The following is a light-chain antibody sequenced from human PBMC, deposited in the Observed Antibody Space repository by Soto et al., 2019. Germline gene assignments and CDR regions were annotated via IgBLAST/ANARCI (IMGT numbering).Light chain of an antibody. Sequence: EIVLTQSPATLSLSPGERATRTCRASQSVSSYLAWYRQKPGQDHRRLIHDASNRATGIPARFSGSGSGTDFTLTISSLEPEDFAVYYCQQRSNWPLWTFGQGTKVEIK. CDR3: QQRSNWPLWT. J-gene: IGKJ1*01. V-gene: IGKV3-11*01. CDR1: QSVSSY. CDR2: DAS.